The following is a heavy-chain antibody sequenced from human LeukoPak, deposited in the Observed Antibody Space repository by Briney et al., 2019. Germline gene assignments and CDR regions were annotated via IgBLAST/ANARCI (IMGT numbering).Heavy chain of an antibody. J-gene: IGHJ5*02. CDR2: INHSGST. V-gene: IGHV4-34*01. D-gene: IGHD3-10*01. Sequence: KPSETLSLTCAVYGGSFSGYYWSWIRQPPGRGLEWIGEINHSGSTNYNPSLKSRVTISVDTSKNQFSLKLSSVTAADTAVYYCASLYYCGSGKEYNWFDPWGQGTLVTVSS. CDR1: GGSFSGYY. CDR3: ASLYYCGSGKEYNWFDP.